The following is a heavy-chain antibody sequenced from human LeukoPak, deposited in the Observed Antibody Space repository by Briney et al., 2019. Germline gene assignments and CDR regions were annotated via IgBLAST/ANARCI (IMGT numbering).Heavy chain of an antibody. Sequence: SVKVSCKASGGTFSSYAISWVRRAPGQGLEWMGGIIPIFGTANYAQKFQGRVTITADESTSTAYMELSSLRSEDTAVYYCARGDDFWSGYPYYYYYMDVWGKGTTVTVSS. V-gene: IGHV1-69*13. J-gene: IGHJ6*03. D-gene: IGHD3-3*01. CDR2: IIPIFGTA. CDR1: GGTFSSYA. CDR3: ARGDDFWSGYPYYYYYMDV.